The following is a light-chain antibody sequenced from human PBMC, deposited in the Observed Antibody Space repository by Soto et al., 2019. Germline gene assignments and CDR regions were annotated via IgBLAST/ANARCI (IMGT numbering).Light chain of an antibody. CDR1: SGHSSYI. CDR3: ETWGTNTRV. CDR2: LEGSGSY. Sequence: QPVLTQSSSASASLGSSVKLTCTLSSGHSSYIIAWHQQQPGKAPRYLMKLEGSGSYNKGSGVPDRFSGSSSGADRYLIISNLQFEDEADYYCETWGTNTRVFGGGTKVTVL. V-gene: IGLV4-60*02. J-gene: IGLJ2*01.